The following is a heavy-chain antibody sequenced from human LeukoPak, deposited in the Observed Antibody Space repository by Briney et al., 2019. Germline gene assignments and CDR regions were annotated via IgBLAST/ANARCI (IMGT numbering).Heavy chain of an antibody. D-gene: IGHD3-9*01. CDR1: GFTFSSYA. Sequence: GSLRLSFAASGFTFSSYAMHWVRQAPGKGLEWVAVISYDGSNKYYADSVKGRFTISRDNSKNTLYLQMNSLRAEDTAVYYCARGDILTGYYSPYYGMDVWGQGTTVTVSS. CDR3: ARGDILTGYYSPYYGMDV. V-gene: IGHV3-30-3*01. CDR2: ISYDGSNK. J-gene: IGHJ6*02.